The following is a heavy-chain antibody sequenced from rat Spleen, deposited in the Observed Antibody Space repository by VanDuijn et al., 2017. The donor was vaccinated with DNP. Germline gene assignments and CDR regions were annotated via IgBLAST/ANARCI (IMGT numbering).Heavy chain of an antibody. CDR2: ISPSGDST. CDR3: TRGAGSPYWSFDF. Sequence: EVQLVESGGGLVQPGRSLKLSCAASGFTFSNYDMAWVRQAPVKGLEWVASISPSGDSTYYRDSVKGRFTISRDNAKTTLYLQMNSLRSEDTATYYCTRGAGSPYWSFDFWGPGTVVTVSS. D-gene: IGHD5-1*01. CDR1: GFTFSNYD. J-gene: IGHJ1*01. V-gene: IGHV5-27*01.